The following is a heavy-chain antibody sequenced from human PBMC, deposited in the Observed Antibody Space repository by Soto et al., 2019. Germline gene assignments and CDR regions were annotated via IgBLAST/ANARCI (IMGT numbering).Heavy chain of an antibody. V-gene: IGHV3-23*01. CDR1: GFTFNNYA. J-gene: IGHJ4*02. CDR2: IGSDGST. D-gene: IGHD2-15*01. Sequence: GGSLRLSCAVSGFTFNNYAMSWVRQAPGKGLEWVSGIGSDGSTYYADSVKGRFAISRDNSKKTLYLQMNSLRADDTDRYYCAPGRHLILDYWGQGTMVNVSS. CDR3: APGRHLILDY.